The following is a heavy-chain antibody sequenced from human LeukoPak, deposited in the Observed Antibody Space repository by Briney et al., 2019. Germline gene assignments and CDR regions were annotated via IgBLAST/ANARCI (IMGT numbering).Heavy chain of an antibody. Sequence: GGSLRLSCAASGFTFSSYGMHWVRQAPGKGLEWVAVIGNDGRAKRYAESVEGRFTLSRDNSKNIHFLEMNSPRDGDTATYYCAREAAWGNWYFDLWGRGTLVTVSS. J-gene: IGHJ2*01. CDR2: IGNDGRAK. V-gene: IGHV3-30*03. CDR3: AREAAWGNWYFDL. D-gene: IGHD3-16*01. CDR1: GFTFSSYG.